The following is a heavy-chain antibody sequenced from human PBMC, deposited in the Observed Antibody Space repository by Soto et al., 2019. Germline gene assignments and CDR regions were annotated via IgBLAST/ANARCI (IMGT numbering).Heavy chain of an antibody. V-gene: IGHV3-33*01. CDR3: ASGYCSSTSCLHFAEYFDY. D-gene: IGHD2-2*01. CDR1: GFTFSSYG. Sequence: PGGSLRLSCAASGFTFSSYGMHWVRQAPGKGLEWVAVIWYDGSNKYYADSVKGRFTISRDNSKNTLYLQMNSLRAEDTAVYYCASGYCSSTSCLHFAEYFDYWGQGTLVTVSS. J-gene: IGHJ4*02. CDR2: IWYDGSNK.